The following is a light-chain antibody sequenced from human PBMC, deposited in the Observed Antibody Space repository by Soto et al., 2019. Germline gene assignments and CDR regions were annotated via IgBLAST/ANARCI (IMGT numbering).Light chain of an antibody. CDR3: QSFDNSLGGSYV. CDR2: DNN. J-gene: IGLJ1*01. V-gene: IGLV1-40*01. CDR1: SSNIGAGYD. Sequence: QSVLTQPPSVSGAPGQRITISCTGSSSNIGAGYDVHWYQQLPGTVPKLLIFDNNNRPSGVPDRFSGSKSGTSASLAITGLQSEDEADYYCQSFDNSLGGSYVFGTGTQLTVL.